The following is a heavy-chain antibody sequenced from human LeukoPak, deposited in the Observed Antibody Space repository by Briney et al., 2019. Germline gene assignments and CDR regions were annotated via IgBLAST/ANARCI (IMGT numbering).Heavy chain of an antibody. V-gene: IGHV3-20*04. Sequence: PGGSLRLSCTASGFTFDDHSMSWVRQVPGRGLEWVSGINWKGDITSSADSVKGRFTISRDNAKNSLYLQMNSLRPEDTALYYCAKNGDRSTWYKYFDYWGQGTLVTVSS. D-gene: IGHD6-13*01. J-gene: IGHJ4*02. CDR2: INWKGDIT. CDR1: GFTFDDHS. CDR3: AKNGDRSTWYKYFDY.